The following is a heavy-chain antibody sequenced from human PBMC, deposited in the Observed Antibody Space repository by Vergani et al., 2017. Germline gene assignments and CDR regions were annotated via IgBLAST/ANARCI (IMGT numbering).Heavy chain of an antibody. CDR1: GYTFTGYY. V-gene: IGHV1-18*04. CDR3: AREEEATWNY. J-gene: IGHJ4*02. Sequence: QVQLVQSGAEVKKPGASVKVSCKASGYTFTGYYMHWVRQAPGQGLEWMGLISAYNGNTNYAQKFQGRVTMTRDTSTSTDYMELRSLGTDDTAVYYCAREEEATWNYWGQGTLVTISS. CDR2: ISAYNGNT. D-gene: IGHD5-12*01.